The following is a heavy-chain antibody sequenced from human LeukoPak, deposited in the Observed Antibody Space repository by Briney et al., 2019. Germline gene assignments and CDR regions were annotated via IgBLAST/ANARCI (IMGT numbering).Heavy chain of an antibody. CDR1: GFTFSRTW. Sequence: PGGSLRLSCAASGFTFSRTWMYWVRHAPGKGLVWVSRINSDGSSTTYADSVKGRFTISRDNVKNTAYLQMNSLRGEDTAVYFCARDWHYAMDVWGQGTTVTVSS. J-gene: IGHJ6*02. CDR2: INSDGSST. CDR3: ARDWHYAMDV. V-gene: IGHV3-74*01.